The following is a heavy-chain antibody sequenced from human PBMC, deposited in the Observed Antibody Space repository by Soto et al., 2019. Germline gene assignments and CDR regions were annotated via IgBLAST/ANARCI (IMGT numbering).Heavy chain of an antibody. CDR2: INPSLGRA. CDR3: ARVKKRTRDNWFDP. V-gene: IGHV1-46*01. Sequence: ASVKVSCKASGYSFTSYSMHWVRQAPGQGLEWMGIINPSLGRANYAQKFQGRVTITADKSTSTAYMEPSSLRSEDTAVYYCARVKKRTRDNWFDPWGQGTLVTVSS. CDR1: GYSFTSYS. J-gene: IGHJ5*02.